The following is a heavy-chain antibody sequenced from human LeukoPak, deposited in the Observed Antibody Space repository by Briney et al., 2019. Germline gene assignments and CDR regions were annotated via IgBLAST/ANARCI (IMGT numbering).Heavy chain of an antibody. CDR2: IIPIIGTA. Sequence: SVKVSCKASGGTFSSYAISWVRQAPGQGLEWMGGIIPIIGTANYAQKFQGRVTITADESTSTAYMELSSLRSEDTAVYYCARGPGYSGYDSPGRYTIRFDYWGQGTLVTVSS. V-gene: IGHV1-69*01. D-gene: IGHD5-12*01. CDR1: GGTFSSYA. J-gene: IGHJ4*02. CDR3: ARGPGYSGYDSPGRYTIRFDY.